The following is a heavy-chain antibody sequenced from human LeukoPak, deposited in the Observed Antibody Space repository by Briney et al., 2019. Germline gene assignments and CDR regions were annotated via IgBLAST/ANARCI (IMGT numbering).Heavy chain of an antibody. V-gene: IGHV6-1*01. Sequence: SQTLSLTCAISGDSVSRPNVTWNWIRQSPSGGLEWLGRIIYRSEWHHDYAVSLKGRITISPDISKNQFSLQLNSVTPEDAAVYYCATYRFDYWGQGTLVIVS. J-gene: IGHJ4*02. CDR1: GDSVSRPNVT. CDR2: IIYRSEWHH. D-gene: IGHD3-16*02. CDR3: ATYRFDY.